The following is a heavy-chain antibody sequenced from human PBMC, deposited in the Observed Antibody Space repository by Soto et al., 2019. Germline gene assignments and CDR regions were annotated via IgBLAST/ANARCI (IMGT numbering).Heavy chain of an antibody. D-gene: IGHD4-17*01. CDR3: ARGPTTDKVDF. J-gene: IGHJ4*02. Sequence: SDTMSLTSAVYGGSFRGYYWSLIRQPPGKGLEWIGEINHSGSTNYNPSLKSRVTISVDTSKSQFSLKLTSVTAADTAVYYCARGPTTDKVDFWGQGTLVTVSS. V-gene: IGHV4-34*01. CDR2: INHSGST. CDR1: GGSFRGYY.